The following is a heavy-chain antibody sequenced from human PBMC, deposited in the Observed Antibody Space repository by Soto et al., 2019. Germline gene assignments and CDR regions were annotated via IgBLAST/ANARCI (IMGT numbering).Heavy chain of an antibody. V-gene: IGHV1-18*01. Sequence: GASVKVSCKASGYTFTSYGISWVRQAPGQGLEWMGWISAYNGNTNYAQKLQGRVTMTTDTSTSTAYMELRSLRSDDTAVYYCARDEVSSGWLYYYYGMDVWGQGTTVTVSS. CDR1: GYTFTSYG. D-gene: IGHD6-19*01. CDR2: ISAYNGNT. J-gene: IGHJ6*02. CDR3: ARDEVSSGWLYYYYGMDV.